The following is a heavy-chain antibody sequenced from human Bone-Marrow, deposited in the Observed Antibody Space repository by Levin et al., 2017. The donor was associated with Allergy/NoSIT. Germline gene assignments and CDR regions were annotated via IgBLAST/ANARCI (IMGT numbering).Heavy chain of an antibody. J-gene: IGHJ6*02. CDR2: ISSTGRYI. Sequence: PGGSLRLSCVASGFTISAYAMNWVRQGPGQGLEWVSSISSTGRYIYYADSVKGRFTISRDNARNSLYLQMNSLRAEDTAVYFCARAEEYYWGSYRGRHMDVWGQGTPVTVSS. CDR1: GFTISAYA. V-gene: IGHV3-21*01. D-gene: IGHD3-16*02. CDR3: ARAEEYYWGSYRGRHMDV.